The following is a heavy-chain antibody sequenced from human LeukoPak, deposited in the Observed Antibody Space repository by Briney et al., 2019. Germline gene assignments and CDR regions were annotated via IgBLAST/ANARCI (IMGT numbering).Heavy chain of an antibody. CDR1: GGSITSSSYY. Sequence: PSQTLSLTCTVSGGSITSSSYYWSWIRQPAGKGLEWIGRIYTSGITSYNPSLKSRVTISVDTSKNQFSLRLSSVTAADTAVYYCARDGLPTWNDRYFDYWGQGTLVTVSS. CDR3: ARDGLPTWNDRYFDY. CDR2: IYTSGIT. J-gene: IGHJ4*02. V-gene: IGHV4-61*02. D-gene: IGHD1-1*01.